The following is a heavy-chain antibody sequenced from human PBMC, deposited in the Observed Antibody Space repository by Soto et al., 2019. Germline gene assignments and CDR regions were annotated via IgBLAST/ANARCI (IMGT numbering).Heavy chain of an antibody. Sequence: QVQLQQWGAGLLKPSETLSLTCAVYGGSFSGYYWSWIRQPPGKGLEWIGEINHSGSTNYNPSLKSRVTISVDPSKNQFSLKLSSVTAADTAVYYCARGMYPDYGDYGYYYYMDVWGKGTTVTVSS. CDR3: ARGMYPDYGDYGYYYYMDV. V-gene: IGHV4-34*01. D-gene: IGHD4-17*01. CDR1: GGSFSGYY. J-gene: IGHJ6*03. CDR2: INHSGST.